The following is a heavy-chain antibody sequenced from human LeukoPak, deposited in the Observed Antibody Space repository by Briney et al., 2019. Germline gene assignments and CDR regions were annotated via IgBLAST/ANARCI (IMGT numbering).Heavy chain of an antibody. Sequence: GASVKVSCKASGYTFTSYGISWVRQAPGQGLGWMGWISAYNGNTNYAQTRQGRVTMNTDTSTSTAYMELRSLKSDDTAVYYCARDRPLDFYCSGGSCYSDYYYYYGMDVWGQGTTVTVSS. D-gene: IGHD2-15*01. CDR1: GYTFTSYG. J-gene: IGHJ6*02. V-gene: IGHV1-18*01. CDR2: ISAYNGNT. CDR3: ARDRPLDFYCSGGSCYSDYYYYYGMDV.